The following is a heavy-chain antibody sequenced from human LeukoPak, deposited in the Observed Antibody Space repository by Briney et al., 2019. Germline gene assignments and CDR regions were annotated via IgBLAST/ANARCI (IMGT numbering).Heavy chain of an antibody. CDR2: NNGDGSTT. J-gene: IGHJ5*02. D-gene: IGHD2-15*01. Sequence: PGGSPRLSCVAPGFSLSGYWMYWVRQAPGKGLMYISRNNGDGSTTNYADVVKGRFTMSRNNVKNTLYLQMNSLRVEDTAVYYCARDPRNVGLAPWGQGTLVTVSS. V-gene: IGHV3-74*01. CDR1: GFSLSGYW. CDR3: ARDPRNVGLAP.